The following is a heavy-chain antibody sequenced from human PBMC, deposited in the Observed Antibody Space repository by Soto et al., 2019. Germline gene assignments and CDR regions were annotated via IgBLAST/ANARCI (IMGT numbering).Heavy chain of an antibody. J-gene: IGHJ4*02. CDR3: AKKDC. V-gene: IGHV3-30*18. CDR2: ISYDGSNK. CDR1: GFTFSSYG. Sequence: VGSLRLSCAASGFTFSSYGMHWVRQAPGKGLEWVAVISYDGSNKYYADSVKGRFTISRDNSKNTLYLQMNSLRAEDTAVYYCAKKDCWGQGTLVTVSS.